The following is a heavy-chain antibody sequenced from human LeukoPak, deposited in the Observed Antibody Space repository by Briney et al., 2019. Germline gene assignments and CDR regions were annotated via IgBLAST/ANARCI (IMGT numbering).Heavy chain of an antibody. J-gene: IGHJ4*02. CDR1: GFTFSDYY. Sequence: GGSLRLSCAASGFTFSDYYMSWIRQAPGKGLEWVSYISSSGSTVYYADSVKGRFTISRDNSKNTLYLQMNSLRAEDTAVYYCAKDLRWGNYWGQGTLVTVSS. CDR2: ISSSGSTV. CDR3: AKDLRWGNY. V-gene: IGHV3-11*01. D-gene: IGHD3-16*01.